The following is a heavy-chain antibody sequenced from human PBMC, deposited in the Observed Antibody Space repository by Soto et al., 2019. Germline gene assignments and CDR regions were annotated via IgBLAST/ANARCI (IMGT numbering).Heavy chain of an antibody. V-gene: IGHV1-46*01. J-gene: IGHJ4*02. CDR1: GYTFTSYY. D-gene: IGHD3-9*01. Sequence: QVQLVQSGAEVKKPGASVKVSCKASGYTFTSYYMHWVRQAPGQGLEWMGIINPSGGSTSYAQKFQGRVTMTRDTSTSTVYMELSSLRSEDTAVYYCARGGLYDILTGYYLDLLIDYWGQGTLVTVSS. CDR2: INPSGGST. CDR3: ARGGLYDILTGYYLDLLIDY.